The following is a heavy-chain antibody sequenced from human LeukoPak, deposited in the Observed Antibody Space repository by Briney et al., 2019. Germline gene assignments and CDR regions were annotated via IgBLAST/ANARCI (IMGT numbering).Heavy chain of an antibody. J-gene: IGHJ4*02. CDR2: ISWNSGSI. V-gene: IGHV3-9*01. CDR1: GFTFDDYA. Sequence: PGGSLRLSCAASGFTFDDYAMHWVRQAPGKGLEWVSGISWNSGSIGYADSVKGRFTISRDNAKNSLYLQMNSLRDEDTAVYYCARDFRYQDSSGYYSFDYWGQGTLVTVSS. D-gene: IGHD3-22*01. CDR3: ARDFRYQDSSGYYSFDY.